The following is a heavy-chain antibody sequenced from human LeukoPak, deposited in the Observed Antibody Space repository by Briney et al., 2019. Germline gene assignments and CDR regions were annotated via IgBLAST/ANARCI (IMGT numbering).Heavy chain of an antibody. V-gene: IGHV4-59*08. J-gene: IGHJ4*02. CDR1: GGSISSYY. D-gene: IGHD2-15*01. CDR2: IYYSGST. Sequence: SETLSLTCTVSGGSISSYYWSWIRQPPGKGLEWIGYIYYSGSTNYNPSLKSRVTISVDTSKNQFSLKLSSVTAADTAVYYCAGYCSGGNCDGAGVDYWGQGTLVTVSS. CDR3: AGYCSGGNCDGAGVDY.